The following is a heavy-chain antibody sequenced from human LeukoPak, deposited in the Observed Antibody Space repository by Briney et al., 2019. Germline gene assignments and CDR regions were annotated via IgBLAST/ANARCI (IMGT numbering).Heavy chain of an antibody. D-gene: IGHD3-10*01. V-gene: IGHV3-7*03. CDR1: GFTFSSYW. CDR2: IKQDGSGK. J-gene: IGHJ4*02. Sequence: PGGSLRLSCAASGFTFSSYWTSWVRQAPGKGLEWVANIKQDGSGKYYVDSVKGRFTISRDNAKNSLYLQMNSLRAEDTAVYYCARTGSGSYYVRDYWGQGTLVTVSS. CDR3: ARTGSGSYYVRDY.